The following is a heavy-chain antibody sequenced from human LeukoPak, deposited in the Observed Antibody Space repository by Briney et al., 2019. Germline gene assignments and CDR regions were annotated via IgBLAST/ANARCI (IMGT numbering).Heavy chain of an antibody. CDR3: ASLDIAAPYGGDY. D-gene: IGHD6-13*01. CDR1: GFTFSSYW. V-gene: IGHV3-7*01. Sequence: GGSLRLSCAASGFTFSSYWMSWVRQAPGKGLEWVANIKQDGSEKYYVDSVKGRFTISRDNAKNSLYLQMNSLRAEDTAVYYCASLDIAAPYGGDYWGQGTLVTVSS. J-gene: IGHJ4*02. CDR2: IKQDGSEK.